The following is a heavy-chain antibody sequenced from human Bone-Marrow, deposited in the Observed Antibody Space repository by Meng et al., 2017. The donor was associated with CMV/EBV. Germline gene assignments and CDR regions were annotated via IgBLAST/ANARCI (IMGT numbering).Heavy chain of an antibody. J-gene: IGHJ4*02. CDR1: GFTFDDYG. V-gene: IGHV3-20*04. Sequence: GESLKISCAASGFTFDDYGMSWVRQAPGKGLEWVSGINWNGGSTGYADSVKGRFTISRDNAKNSLYLQMNSLRAEDTALYYCARGSKAFGVVIIGYFDYWGQGTLVTSSS. CDR3: ARGSKAFGVVIIGYFDY. CDR2: INWNGGST. D-gene: IGHD3-3*01.